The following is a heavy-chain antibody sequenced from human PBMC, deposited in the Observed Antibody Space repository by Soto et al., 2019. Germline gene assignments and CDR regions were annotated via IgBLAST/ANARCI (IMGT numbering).Heavy chain of an antibody. V-gene: IGHV4-30-2*01. CDR1: GGSISSGGYS. Sequence: SETLSLTCAVSGGSISSGGYSWSWIRQPPGKGLEWIGYIYHSGSTYYNPSLKSRVTISVDRSKNKFSLKLSSVTAADTVVYYCAAYYGHLNWFHPWGQATLVTVSS. J-gene: IGHJ5*02. CDR3: AAYYGHLNWFHP. D-gene: IGHD4-17*01. CDR2: IYHSGST.